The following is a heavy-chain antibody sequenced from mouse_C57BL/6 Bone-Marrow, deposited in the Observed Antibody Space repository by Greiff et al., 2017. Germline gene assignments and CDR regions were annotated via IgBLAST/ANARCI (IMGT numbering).Heavy chain of an antibody. J-gene: IGHJ4*01. D-gene: IGHD1-1*01. Sequence: QVQLQQPGAELVMPGASVKLSCKASGYTFTSYWMHWVKQRPGQGLEWIGEIDPSDSYTNYNQKFKGKSTLTVDKSSSTAYMQLSSLTSEDSAVYYCAAMYYYGSSSYYYAMDYWGQGTSVTVSS. V-gene: IGHV1-69*01. CDR2: IDPSDSYT. CDR1: GYTFTSYW. CDR3: AAMYYYGSSSYYYAMDY.